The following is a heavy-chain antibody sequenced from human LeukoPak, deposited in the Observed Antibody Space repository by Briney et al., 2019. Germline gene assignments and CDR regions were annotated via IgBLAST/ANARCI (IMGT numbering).Heavy chain of an antibody. V-gene: IGHV1-2*02. Sequence: ASVKVSCKASGYTFTSYGISWVRQAPGQGLEWMGWINPNSGGTNYAQKFQGRVTMTRDTSISTAYMELSRLRSDDTAVYYCARWGRGGYSSGSDYWGQGTLVTVSS. CDR1: GYTFTSYG. CDR2: INPNSGGT. D-gene: IGHD6-19*01. J-gene: IGHJ4*02. CDR3: ARWGRGGYSSGSDY.